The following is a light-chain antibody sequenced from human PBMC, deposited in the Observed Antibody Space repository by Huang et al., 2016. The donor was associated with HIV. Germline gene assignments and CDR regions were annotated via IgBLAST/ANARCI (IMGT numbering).Light chain of an antibody. V-gene: IGKV3-15*01. CDR1: QSVSSN. J-gene: IGKJ5*01. CDR2: GAS. Sequence: EIVMTQSPATLSVSPGERATLSCRASQSVSSNLAWYQQKPGQAPRLLIYGASTRATGIPARFRGSGSGTEFTRTISSLQSEDFAVYYCQQYNNWPPLITFGQGTRLEIK. CDR3: QQYNNWPPLIT.